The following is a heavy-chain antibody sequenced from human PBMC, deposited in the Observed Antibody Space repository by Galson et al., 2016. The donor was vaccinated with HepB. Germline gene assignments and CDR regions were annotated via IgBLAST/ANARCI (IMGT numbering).Heavy chain of an antibody. V-gene: IGHV1-2*02. J-gene: IGHJ4*02. D-gene: IGHD3-10*01. Sequence: SVKVSCKASGYTFSDYYMHWVRQAPGQGLEWMGWINPTIGGTKYAQKFQDRVTMTRDTSISTAFMELNRLTSDDTAVYYCARIPSARFTLVKGGLEINDYWGQGTLVTVSS. CDR3: ARIPSARFTLVKGGLEINDY. CDR2: INPTIGGT. CDR1: GYTFSDYY.